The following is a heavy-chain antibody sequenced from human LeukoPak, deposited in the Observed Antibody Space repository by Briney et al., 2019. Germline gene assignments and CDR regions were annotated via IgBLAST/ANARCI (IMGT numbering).Heavy chain of an antibody. CDR3: ARDRQKATYGDYQDWFDP. V-gene: IGHV3-21*01. CDR1: GFTFSSYS. Sequence: GGSLRLSCVASGFTFSSYSMNWVRQAPGKGLEWVSSISSSSSYIYYADSVKGRFTISRDNAKNSLYLQMNSLRAEDTAVYYCARDRQKATYGDYQDWFDPWGQGTLVTVSS. J-gene: IGHJ5*02. CDR2: ISSSSSYI. D-gene: IGHD4-17*01.